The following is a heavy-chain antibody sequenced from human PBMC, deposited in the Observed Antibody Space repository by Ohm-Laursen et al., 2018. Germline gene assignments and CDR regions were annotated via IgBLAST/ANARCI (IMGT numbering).Heavy chain of an antibody. CDR3: ARDLGPMAFDY. CDR2: INHIGRT. CDR1: GYSVSSGYY. V-gene: IGHV4-38-2*02. J-gene: IGHJ4*02. Sequence: TLSLTCAVSGYSVSSGYYWGWIRQPPGKGLEWIGEINHIGRTNYNPSLKSRVTISLDTSNQQFSLKLSSVTAADTAVYYCARDLGPMAFDYWGQGTLVTVSS. D-gene: IGHD3-10*01.